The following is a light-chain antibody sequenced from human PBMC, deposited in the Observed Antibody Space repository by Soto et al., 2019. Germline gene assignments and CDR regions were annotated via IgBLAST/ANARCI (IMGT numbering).Light chain of an antibody. Sequence: QSALTQPASVSGSPGQSITISCTGTSSDIGTYNYVSWYQQHPGKVPKLMIYEVSNRPSGVSNRFSGSKSGNTASLAISGLQDEDEADSYCSSYTTSSTQVFGGGTKLTVL. J-gene: IGLJ3*02. V-gene: IGLV2-14*01. CDR1: SSDIGTYNY. CDR2: EVS. CDR3: SSYTTSSTQV.